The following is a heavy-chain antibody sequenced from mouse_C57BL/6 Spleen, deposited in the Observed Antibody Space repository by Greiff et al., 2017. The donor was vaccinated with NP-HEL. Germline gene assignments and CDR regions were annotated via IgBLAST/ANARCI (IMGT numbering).Heavy chain of an antibody. CDR1: GFTFTDYY. J-gene: IGHJ2*01. D-gene: IGHD1-1*01. Sequence: EVQVVESGGGLVQPGGSLSLSCAASGFTFTDYYMSWVRQPPGKALEWLGFIRHKANGYTTEYSASVKGRFTISRDNSQSILYLQMNALRAEDSATYYCARTTVPFDYWGQGTTLTVSS. V-gene: IGHV7-3*01. CDR3: ARTTVPFDY. CDR2: IRHKANGYTT.